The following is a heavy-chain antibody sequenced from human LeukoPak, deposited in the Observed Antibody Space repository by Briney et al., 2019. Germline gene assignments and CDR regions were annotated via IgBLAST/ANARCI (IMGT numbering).Heavy chain of an antibody. V-gene: IGHV4-34*01. CDR1: GGSFSGYY. CDR2: INHSGST. D-gene: IGHD3-10*01. CDR3: ARHKKFGASLDWFDP. J-gene: IGHJ5*02. Sequence: SETLSLTCAVYGGSFSGYYWSWIRQPPGKGLEWIGEINHSGSTNYNPSLKSRVTISVDTSKNQFSLKLSSVTAADTALYYCARHKKFGASLDWFDPWGQGTLVTVSS.